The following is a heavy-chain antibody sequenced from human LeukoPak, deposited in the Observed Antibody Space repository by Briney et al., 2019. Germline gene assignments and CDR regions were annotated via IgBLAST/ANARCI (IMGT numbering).Heavy chain of an antibody. D-gene: IGHD1-1*01. CDR3: ARAWNGRDDF. J-gene: IGHJ4*02. V-gene: IGHV3-74*01. CDR1: GFTFSSSW. CDR2: TNPDGTII. Sequence: GGSLRLSCATSGFTFSSSWMHWVRQAPGKGLVWVSRTNPDGTIINYAESVKGRFTISRDNARNTLFLEMNSLRADDTAFYYCARAWNGRDDFWGQGTLLTVSS.